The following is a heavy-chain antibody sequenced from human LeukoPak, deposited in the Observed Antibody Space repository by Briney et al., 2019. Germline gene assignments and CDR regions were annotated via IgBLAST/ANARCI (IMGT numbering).Heavy chain of an antibody. V-gene: IGHV3-21*01. Sequence: GGSLLLSCAASGFTFSSYSMNWVRQAPGKGLEWVSSISSSSSYIYYADSVKGRFTISRDNAKNSLYLQMNSLRAEDTAVYYCARRVVVPAAPLDCWGQGTLVTVSS. D-gene: IGHD2-2*01. J-gene: IGHJ4*02. CDR3: ARRVVVPAAPLDC. CDR2: ISSSSSYI. CDR1: GFTFSSYS.